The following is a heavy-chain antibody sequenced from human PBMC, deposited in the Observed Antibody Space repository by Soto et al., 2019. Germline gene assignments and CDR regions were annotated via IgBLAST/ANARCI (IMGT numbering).Heavy chain of an antibody. V-gene: IGHV4-4*07. CDR1: GGSVSSYY. J-gene: IGHJ5*02. CDR3: ATDSTGWFDP. D-gene: IGHD7-27*01. CDR2: FYTSGNT. Sequence: SETLSLTCTVSGGSVSSYYWSWIRQPAGKGLEWIGRFYTSGNTNYNPSLKSRVTMSLDTSKNQFSLKLSSVTAADTAVYFCATDSTGWFDPWGQGTLLTVSS.